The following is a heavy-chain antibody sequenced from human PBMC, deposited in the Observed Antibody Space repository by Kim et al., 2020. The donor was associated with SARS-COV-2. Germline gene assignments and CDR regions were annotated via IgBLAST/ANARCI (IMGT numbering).Heavy chain of an antibody. CDR2: YI. V-gene: IGHV3-21*01. D-gene: IGHD2-21*01. CDR3: ASVRDSGFDP. Sequence: YIYYADSVKGRFTISRDNAKNSLYLQMNSLRAEDTAVYYCASVRDSGFDPWGQGTLVTVSS. J-gene: IGHJ5*02.